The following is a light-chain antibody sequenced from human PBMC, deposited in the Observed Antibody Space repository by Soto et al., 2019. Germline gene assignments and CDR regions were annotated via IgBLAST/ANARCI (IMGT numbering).Light chain of an antibody. CDR3: QQHNNWPRT. Sequence: ETVMTQSPATLSVSPGERATLSCRASQSISSYLAWYQHKPGQAPRLLIYGASTTATGIPVRFSGSGSGTEFTPTNTNPEPENFAVYYCQQHNNWPRTFGQGTKLEIK. CDR1: QSISSY. V-gene: IGKV3D-15*01. J-gene: IGKJ2*01. CDR2: GAS.